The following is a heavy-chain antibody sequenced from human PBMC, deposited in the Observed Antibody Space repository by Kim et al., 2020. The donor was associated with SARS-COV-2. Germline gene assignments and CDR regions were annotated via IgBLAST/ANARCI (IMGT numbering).Heavy chain of an antibody. CDR3: ARDPTRGVTGGGY. J-gene: IGHJ4*02. Sequence: SVKVSCKASGGTFSSYAISWVRQAPGQGLEWMGGIIPIFGTANYAQKFQGRVTITADESTSTAYMELSSLRSEDTAVYYCARDPTRGVTGGGYWGQGTLVTVSS. CDR2: IIPIFGTA. CDR1: GGTFSSYA. V-gene: IGHV1-69*13. D-gene: IGHD3-10*01.